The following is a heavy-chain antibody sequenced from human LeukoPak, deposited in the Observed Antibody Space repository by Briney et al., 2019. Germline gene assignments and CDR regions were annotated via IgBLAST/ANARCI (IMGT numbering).Heavy chain of an antibody. CDR3: ARGRSKGVFRGYSYYYGMDV. J-gene: IGHJ6*02. CDR2: INHSGST. CDR1: GGSFSGYY. V-gene: IGHV4-34*01. Sequence: PSEILSLTCAVYGGSFSGYYWSWIRQPPGKGLEWIGEINHSGSTNYNPSLKSRVTISVDTSKNQFSLKLSSVTAADTAVYYCARGRSKGVFRGYSYYYGMDVWGQGTTVTVSS. D-gene: IGHD5-18*01.